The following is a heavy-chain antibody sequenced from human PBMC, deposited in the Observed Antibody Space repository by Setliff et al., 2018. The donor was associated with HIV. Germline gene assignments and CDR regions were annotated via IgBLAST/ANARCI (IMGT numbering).Heavy chain of an antibody. CDR2: IGTYNGDT. V-gene: IGHV1-18*01. J-gene: IGHJ6*03. CDR1: GYTFTSSG. CDR3: AREGLWFGDRGYYMDV. D-gene: IGHD3-10*01. Sequence: ASVKVSCMASGYTFTSSGITWVRQAPGQGLEWMGWIGTYNGDTNYAQKFQGRVTMTTDTSTSTAYMELRSLISDDTAVYYCAREGLWFGDRGYYMDVWGTGTAVTVSS.